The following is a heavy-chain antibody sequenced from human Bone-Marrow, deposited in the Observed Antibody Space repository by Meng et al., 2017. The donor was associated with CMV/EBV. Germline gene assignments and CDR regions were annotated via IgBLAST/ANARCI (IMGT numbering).Heavy chain of an antibody. V-gene: IGHV5-51*01. D-gene: IGHD6-6*01. CDR2: IYPDDSHP. Sequence: SGYRFNNSCIAWVRPVPGKGLECMGVIYPDDSHPRYSPSFQGQVTISADTSINTAYLQWSSLKASDTAIYYCVRPQSQIVGWLDPWGQGTLVTVSS. J-gene: IGHJ5*02. CDR1: GYRFNNSC. CDR3: VRPQSQIVGWLDP.